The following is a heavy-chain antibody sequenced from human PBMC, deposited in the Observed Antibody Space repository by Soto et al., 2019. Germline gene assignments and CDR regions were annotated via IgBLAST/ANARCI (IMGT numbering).Heavy chain of an antibody. CDR2: IYYSGST. V-gene: IGHV4-59*08. Sequence: PSETLSLTCTVSGGSISSYYWSWIRQPPGKGLEWIGYIYYSGSTNYNPSLKSRVTISVDTSKNQFSLKLSSVTAADTAVYYCARRYGSFFDIWGQRTMVTVSS. CDR3: ARRYGSFFDI. J-gene: IGHJ3*02. CDR1: GGSISSYY. D-gene: IGHD3-10*01.